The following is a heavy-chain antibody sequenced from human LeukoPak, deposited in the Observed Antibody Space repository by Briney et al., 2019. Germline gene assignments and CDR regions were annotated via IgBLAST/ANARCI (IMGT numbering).Heavy chain of an antibody. D-gene: IGHD6-19*01. CDR3: ARGAYRSRVYYGMDV. CDR1: GGSISSGSYY. Sequence: SQTLSLTCTVSGGSISSGSYYWSWLRQPAGTGLEWIGRIYTSGSTNYNPSLKSRVTISVDTSKNQFSLKLSSVTAADTAVYYCARGAYRSRVYYGMDVWGQGTTVTVSS. CDR2: IYTSGST. V-gene: IGHV4-61*02. J-gene: IGHJ6*02.